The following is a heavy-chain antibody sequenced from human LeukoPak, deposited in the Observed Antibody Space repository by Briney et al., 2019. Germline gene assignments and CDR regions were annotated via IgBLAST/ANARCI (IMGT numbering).Heavy chain of an antibody. CDR2: ISAYNGNT. D-gene: IGHD3-10*01. CDR3: ARAMRVLWFGESSAFDI. Sequence: GASVKVSCKASGYTFTSYDINWVRQATGQGLEWMGWISAYNGNTNYAQKLQGRVTMTTDTSTSTAYMELRSLRSDDTAVYYCARAMRVLWFGESSAFDIWGQGTMVTVSS. V-gene: IGHV1-18*01. CDR1: GYTFTSYD. J-gene: IGHJ3*02.